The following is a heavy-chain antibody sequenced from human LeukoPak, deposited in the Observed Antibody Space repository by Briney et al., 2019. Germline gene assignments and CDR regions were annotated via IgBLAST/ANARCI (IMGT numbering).Heavy chain of an antibody. V-gene: IGHV4-59*08. CDR1: GGSISSYY. D-gene: IGHD3-22*01. J-gene: IGHJ4*02. CDR3: ARLDSSGYYPNPIDY. CDR2: IYYSGST. Sequence: PSETLSLTCTVSGGSISSYYWSWIRQPPVKGLEWIGYIYYSGSTNYNPSLKSRVTISVDTSKNQFSLKLSSVTAADTAVYYCARLDSSGYYPNPIDYWGQGTLVTVSS.